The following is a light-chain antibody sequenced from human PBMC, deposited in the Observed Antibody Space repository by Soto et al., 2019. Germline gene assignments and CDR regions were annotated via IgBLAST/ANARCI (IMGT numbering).Light chain of an antibody. Sequence: EIELTQSPGTLSLSPGERATLSCRASQSVSSYLAWYQQKPGQAPRLLIYGASSRATGIPDRFSGSGSGTDFTLTISRLEPEDFAVYYCQQYGSSPRTFGQGTKVEIK. CDR1: QSVSSY. CDR2: GAS. J-gene: IGKJ1*01. CDR3: QQYGSSPRT. V-gene: IGKV3-20*01.